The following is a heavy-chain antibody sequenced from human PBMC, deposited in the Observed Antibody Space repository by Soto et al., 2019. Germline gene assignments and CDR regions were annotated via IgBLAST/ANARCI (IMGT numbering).Heavy chain of an antibody. CDR1: RGSISRYY. D-gene: IGHD3-3*01. J-gene: IGHJ4*01. V-gene: IGHV4-59*01. Sequence: SETLSLTCTVSRGSISRYYWSWIRQPPGKGMEWLGYIYYSGCTIYNPSLKSRVPISVATPQKHFSLSLSPVTAAHTPVYYCGRGIIPGPYWGHGTLVTVAS. CDR3: GRGIIPGPY. CDR2: IYYSGCT.